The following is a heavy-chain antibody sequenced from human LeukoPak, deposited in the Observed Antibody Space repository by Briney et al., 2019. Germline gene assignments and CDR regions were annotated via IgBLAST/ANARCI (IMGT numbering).Heavy chain of an antibody. CDR3: ARGLRYSSSPDY. CDR1: GGSISSGSYY. CDR2: IYYSGST. J-gene: IGHJ4*02. D-gene: IGHD6-13*01. Sequence: SETLSLTCTVSGGSISSGSYYWSWIRQPAGKGLEWIGYIYYSGSTNYNPSLKSRVTISVDTSKNQFSLKLSSVTAADTAVYYCARGLRYSSSPDYWGQGTLVTVSS. V-gene: IGHV4-61*10.